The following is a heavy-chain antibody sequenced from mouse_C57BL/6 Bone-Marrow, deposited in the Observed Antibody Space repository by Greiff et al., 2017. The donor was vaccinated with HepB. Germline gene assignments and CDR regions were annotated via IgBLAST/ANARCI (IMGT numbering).Heavy chain of an antibody. J-gene: IGHJ1*03. Sequence: EVQLQESGPVLVKPGASVKMSCKASGYTFTDYYMNWVKQSHGKSLEWIGVINPYNGGTSYNQKFKGKATLTVDKSSSTAYMELNSLTSEDSAVYYCAGGVARGYFDVWGTGTTVTVSS. D-gene: IGHD1-1*01. V-gene: IGHV1-19*01. CDR2: INPYNGGT. CDR3: AGGVARGYFDV. CDR1: GYTFTDYY.